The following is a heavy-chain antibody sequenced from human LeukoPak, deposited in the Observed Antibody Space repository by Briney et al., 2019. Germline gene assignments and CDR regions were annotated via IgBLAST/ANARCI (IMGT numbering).Heavy chain of an antibody. CDR3: ARDMSSSWQYRFDP. CDR2: ISSSSSYI. CDR1: GFTFSNHN. J-gene: IGHJ5*02. V-gene: IGHV3-21*06. Sequence: AGGSLRLSYVASGFTFSNHNMNWVRQAPGKGLEWVSSISSSSSYIYYADSVKGRFTISRDNAKNSLYLQMNSLRAEDTAVYYCARDMSSSWQYRFDPWGQGTLVTVSS. D-gene: IGHD6-13*01.